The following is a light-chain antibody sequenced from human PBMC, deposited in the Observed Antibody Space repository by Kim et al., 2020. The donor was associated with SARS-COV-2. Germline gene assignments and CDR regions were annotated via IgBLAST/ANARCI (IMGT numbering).Light chain of an antibody. V-gene: IGKV1-33*01. CDR1: QDISHY. Sequence: DIQMTQSPSSLSASVGDRVTITCQASQDISHYLNWYQHKPGKAPQLLIYDATNLEIGVPSRFSGSGSGTDFTFTISSLQPEDFATYFCQEYSNLPQNTFGQGTKLEI. J-gene: IGKJ2*01. CDR2: DAT. CDR3: QEYSNLPQNT.